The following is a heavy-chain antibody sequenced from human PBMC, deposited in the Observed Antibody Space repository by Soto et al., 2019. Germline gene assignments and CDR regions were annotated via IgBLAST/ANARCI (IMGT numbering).Heavy chain of an antibody. CDR1: GGSISSSSNY. V-gene: IGHV4-39*07. Sequence: PSETLSLTCTVSGGSISSSSNYWGWIRQPPGKGLEWIGEINHSGSTNYNPSLKSRVTISVDTSKNQFSLKLSSVTAADTAVYYCARGRVVAAAGNWFDPWGQGTLVTV. CDR2: INHSGST. CDR3: ARGRVVAAAGNWFDP. J-gene: IGHJ5*02. D-gene: IGHD6-13*01.